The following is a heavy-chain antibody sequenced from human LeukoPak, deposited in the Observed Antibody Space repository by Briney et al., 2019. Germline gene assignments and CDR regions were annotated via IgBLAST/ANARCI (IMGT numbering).Heavy chain of an antibody. CDR1: GGSFSTYH. D-gene: IGHD6-13*01. J-gene: IGHJ4*02. CDR3: ARGPDGSSWSYYFDY. V-gene: IGHV4-59*01. Sequence: SETLSLTCAVYGGSFSTYHWSWIRQPPGKGLEWIGYIYYIGSTNYNPSLDSRVTISLDTSKNQFSLKLTSVTPADTAIYYCARGPDGSSWSYYFDYWGQGTLVTVSS. CDR2: IYYIGST.